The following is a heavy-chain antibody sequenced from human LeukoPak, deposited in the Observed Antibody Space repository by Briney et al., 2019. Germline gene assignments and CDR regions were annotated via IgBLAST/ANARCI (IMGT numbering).Heavy chain of an antibody. CDR3: ARNDYSNSYYYGMDV. CDR2: INHRGST. Sequence: SETLSLTCAVYGGSFSGYYWSWIRQPPGKGLEWIGEINHRGSTNYNPSLKSRVTISVDTSKNQFSLKLSSVTAADTAVYYCARNDYSNSYYYGMDVWGQGTTVTVSS. V-gene: IGHV4-34*01. D-gene: IGHD4-11*01. J-gene: IGHJ6*02. CDR1: GGSFSGYY.